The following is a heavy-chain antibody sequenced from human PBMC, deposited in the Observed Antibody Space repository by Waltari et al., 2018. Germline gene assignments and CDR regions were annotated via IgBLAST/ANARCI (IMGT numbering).Heavy chain of an antibody. J-gene: IGHJ6*02. CDR1: GYTFTSSD. D-gene: IGHD2-15*01. CDR3: ARPPGGTFYYYYGMDV. V-gene: IGHV1-8*01. CDR2: MNPNRGNT. Sequence: QVQLVQSGAEVKKPGASVKVSCKASGYTFTSSDINWVRQATGQGLEWMGWMNPNRGNTGDAQKFQGRVTMTMNTSISTAYMELSSLRSEDTAVYYCARPPGGTFYYYYGMDVWGQGTTVTVSS.